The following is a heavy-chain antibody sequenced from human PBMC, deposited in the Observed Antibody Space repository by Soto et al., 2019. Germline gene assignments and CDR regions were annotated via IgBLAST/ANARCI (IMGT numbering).Heavy chain of an antibody. Sequence: GSLRLSCAASGFTFSSSGMHWVRQAPGKGLEWVAVISYDGSNKFYADSVKGRFTISRDNFRNTPYLQMNSLRAEDTAVYYCAKEFHSWNYFDYWGQGTLVTVSS. V-gene: IGHV3-30*18. J-gene: IGHJ4*02. CDR1: GFTFSSSG. D-gene: IGHD1-20*01. CDR2: ISYDGSNK. CDR3: AKEFHSWNYFDY.